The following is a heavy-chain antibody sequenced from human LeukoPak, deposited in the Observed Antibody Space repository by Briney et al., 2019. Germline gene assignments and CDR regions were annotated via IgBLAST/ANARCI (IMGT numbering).Heavy chain of an antibody. Sequence: GGSLRLSCAASGFTFSSYAMSWVRQAPGKGLEWVSAISGSGGSTYYADSVKGRFTISRDNSKNTVDLQMNSLRDEDTAVYYCARGASSAYYVDYWGQGTLVTVSS. CDR2: ISGSGGST. CDR1: GFTFSSYA. CDR3: ARGASSAYYVDY. D-gene: IGHD3-22*01. V-gene: IGHV3-23*01. J-gene: IGHJ4*02.